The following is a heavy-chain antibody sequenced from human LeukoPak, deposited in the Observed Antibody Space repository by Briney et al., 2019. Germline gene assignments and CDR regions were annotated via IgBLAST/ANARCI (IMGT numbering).Heavy chain of an antibody. CDR2: SYYSGST. CDR3: ARSWFGESTLDY. D-gene: IGHD3-10*01. J-gene: IGHJ4*02. CDR1: GGSISSSSYY. V-gene: IGHV4-39*01. Sequence: SETLSLTCTVSGGSISSSSYYWGWIRQPPGLGLEWIGSSYYSGSTYYNPSLKSRVTISVDTSKNQFSLKLSSVTAADTAVYYCARSWFGESTLDYWGQGTLVTVSS.